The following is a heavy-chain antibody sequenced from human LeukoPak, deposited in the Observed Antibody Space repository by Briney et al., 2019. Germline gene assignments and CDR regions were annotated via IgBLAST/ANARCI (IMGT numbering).Heavy chain of an antibody. J-gene: IGHJ3*02. D-gene: IGHD6-19*01. CDR1: GGSIANNF. V-gene: IGHV4-59*01. Sequence: SETLSLTCTVSGGSIANNFCSWIRQPPGKGLEWIGYIYSDGSTNYNPSLKSRVTISVDTSKNQFSLKLNSVTAADTAVYYCARASDSSGSYSGGHIWGQGTMVTVSS. CDR3: ARASDSSGSYSGGHI. CDR2: IYSDGST.